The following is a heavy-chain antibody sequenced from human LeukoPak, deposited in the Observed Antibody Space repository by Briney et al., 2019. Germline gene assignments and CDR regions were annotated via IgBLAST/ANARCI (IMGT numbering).Heavy chain of an antibody. CDR3: ARGQQLVILGLFDY. CDR2: ISYDGSNK. CDR1: GFTFSSYW. D-gene: IGHD6-13*01. V-gene: IGHV3-30*03. J-gene: IGHJ4*02. Sequence: GGSLRLSCAASGFTFSSYWMSWVRQAPGKGLEWVAVISYDGSNKYYADSVKGRFTISRDNSKNTLYLQMNSLRAEDTAVYYCARGQQLVILGLFDYWGQGTLVTVSS.